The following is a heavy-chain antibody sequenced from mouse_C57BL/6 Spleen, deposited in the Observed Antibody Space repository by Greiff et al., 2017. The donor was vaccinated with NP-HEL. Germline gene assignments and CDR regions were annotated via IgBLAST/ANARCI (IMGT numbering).Heavy chain of an antibody. CDR3: ARETTVVATDAMDY. CDR2: ISYDGSN. Sequence: EVQLQQSGPGLVKPSQSLSLTCSVTGYSITSGYYWNWIRQFPGNKLEWMGYISYDGSNNYNPYLKNRISITRDTSKTQFFLKLNSVTTEDTATYYCARETTVVATDAMDYWGQGTSVTVSS. J-gene: IGHJ4*01. CDR1: GYSITSGYY. D-gene: IGHD1-1*01. V-gene: IGHV3-6*01.